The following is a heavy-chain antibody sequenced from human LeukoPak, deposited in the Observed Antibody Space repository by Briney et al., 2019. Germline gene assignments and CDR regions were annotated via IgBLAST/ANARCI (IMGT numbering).Heavy chain of an antibody. CDR2: INPSGGST. CDR3: ARAARTRYSSSWTD. Sequence: GASVKVSCKASGYTFTGYYMHWVRQAPGQGLQWMGWINPSGGSTSYAQKFQGRVTMTRDMSTSTVYMELSSLRSEDTAVYYCARAARTRYSSSWTDWGQGTLVTVSS. D-gene: IGHD6-13*01. CDR1: GYTFTGYY. J-gene: IGHJ4*02. V-gene: IGHV1-46*01.